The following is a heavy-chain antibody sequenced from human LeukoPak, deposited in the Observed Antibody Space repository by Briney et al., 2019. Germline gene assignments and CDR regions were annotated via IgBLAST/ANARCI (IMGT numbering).Heavy chain of an antibody. CDR3: ARHEGWFAENWFDP. J-gene: IGHJ5*02. D-gene: IGHD3-10*01. CDR2: VFYSGST. V-gene: IGHV4-39*01. Sequence: SEPLSLTCTVSGDSSSRRSSYWGWIRQPPGEGLEWIGSVFYSGSTYINPSLQSRVTISVDTSKNRFSLRLISVTAADTAVYYCARHEGWFAENWFDPWGQGTLVTVSS. CDR1: GDSSSRRSSY.